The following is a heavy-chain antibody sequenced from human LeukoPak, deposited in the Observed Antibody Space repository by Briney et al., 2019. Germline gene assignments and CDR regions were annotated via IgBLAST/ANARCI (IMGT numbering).Heavy chain of an antibody. J-gene: IGHJ4*02. CDR1: GFTFSNYN. CDR2: IRSSTTYV. D-gene: IGHD3-22*01. V-gene: IGHV3-21*01. Sequence: GGSLRLSCAASGFTFSNYNMNWVRQAPGKGLEWVSSIRSSTTYVYYADSVKGRFTISRDNAKNSLYLQMNSLRAEDTAVYYCARDSLTMIVGRQKRGLDYWGQGTLVTVSS. CDR3: ARDSLTMIVGRQKRGLDY.